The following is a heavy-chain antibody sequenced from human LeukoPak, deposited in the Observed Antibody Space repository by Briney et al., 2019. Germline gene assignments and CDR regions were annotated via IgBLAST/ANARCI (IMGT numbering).Heavy chain of an antibody. J-gene: IGHJ4*02. CDR3: AKYTYGTMFDY. Sequence: SETLSLTCTVSGASSSSSNDYWGWVRQPPGKGLEWIGSIYYSGGTQCNPSLKSRVAISVDTSKNEFSLKLSSVTAADTAVYFCAKYTYGTMFDYWGQGTLVTVSS. D-gene: IGHD1/OR15-1a*01. CDR1: GASSSSSNDY. CDR2: IYYSGGT. V-gene: IGHV4-39*01.